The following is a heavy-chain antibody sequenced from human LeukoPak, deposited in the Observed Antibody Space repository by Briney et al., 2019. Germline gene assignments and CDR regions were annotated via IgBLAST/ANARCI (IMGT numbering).Heavy chain of an antibody. D-gene: IGHD3-3*01. J-gene: IGHJ5*02. Sequence: GASVKVSCKASGYTFTSYDINWVRQATGQGLEWMGWMNPNSGNTGYAQKFQGRVTMTRNTSISTAYMELSSLRSEDTAAYYCARGPFYDFWSGYYMRENWFDPWGQGTLVTISS. CDR2: MNPNSGNT. CDR1: GYTFTSYD. V-gene: IGHV1-8*01. CDR3: ARGPFYDFWSGYYMRENWFDP.